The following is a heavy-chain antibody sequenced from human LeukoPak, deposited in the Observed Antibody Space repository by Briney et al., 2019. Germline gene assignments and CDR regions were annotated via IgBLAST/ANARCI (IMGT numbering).Heavy chain of an antibody. Sequence: ASVKVSCKVSGYTLTELSMHWVRQAPGKGLEWMGGFDPEDGETIYAQKFQGRVTMTEDTSTDTAYMELSSLRSVDTAVYYCATVQRYSSSWYSFDYWGQGTLVTVSS. D-gene: IGHD6-13*01. J-gene: IGHJ4*02. CDR3: ATVQRYSSSWYSFDY. CDR2: FDPEDGET. V-gene: IGHV1-24*01. CDR1: GYTLTELS.